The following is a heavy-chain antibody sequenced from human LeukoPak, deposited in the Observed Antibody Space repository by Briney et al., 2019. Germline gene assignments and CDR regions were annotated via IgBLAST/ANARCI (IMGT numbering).Heavy chain of an antibody. CDR1: GGTFSSYA. D-gene: IGHD2-2*01. V-gene: IGHV1-69*13. CDR3: ARVRGIVVVPAAMLSNAFDI. Sequence: SVTVSFTASGGTFSSYAISWVRQAPGQGLEWMGGIIPIFGTANYAQKFQGRVTITADESTSTAYMELSSLRSEDTAVYYCARVRGIVVVPAAMLSNAFDIWGQGTMVTVSS. J-gene: IGHJ3*02. CDR2: IIPIFGTA.